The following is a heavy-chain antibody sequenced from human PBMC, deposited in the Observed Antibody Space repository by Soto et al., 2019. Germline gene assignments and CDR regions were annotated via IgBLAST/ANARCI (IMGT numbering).Heavy chain of an antibody. Sequence: ASVKVSCKASGYTFTSYDINWVRQATGQGLEWMGWMNPNSGNTGYAQKFQGRVTMTRNTSISTAYMELSSLRSEDTAVYYCARQYSSGWTYYYYGMDVWGQGTTVTVSS. V-gene: IGHV1-8*01. CDR2: MNPNSGNT. CDR3: ARQYSSGWTYYYYGMDV. CDR1: GYTFTSYD. D-gene: IGHD6-19*01. J-gene: IGHJ6*02.